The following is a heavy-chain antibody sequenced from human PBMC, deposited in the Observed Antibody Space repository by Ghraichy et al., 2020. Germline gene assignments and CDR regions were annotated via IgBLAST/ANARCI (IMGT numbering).Heavy chain of an antibody. V-gene: IGHV4-39*01. CDR1: GGSISSSNHY. J-gene: IGHJ4*02. CDR2: IFYTGST. Sequence: SETLSLTCSVSGGSISSSNHYWVWIRQPPGKGLEWIGSIFYTGSTYYNPPLKSRVTISLDTSKDQFSLNLHSMTAADTAVYYCARRHSTAVRQDLESWGQGRLVTVSS. CDR3: ARRHSTAVRQDLES. D-gene: IGHD6-6*01.